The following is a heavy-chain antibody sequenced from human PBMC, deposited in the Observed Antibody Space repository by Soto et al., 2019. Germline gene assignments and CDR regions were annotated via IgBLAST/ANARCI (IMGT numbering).Heavy chain of an antibody. Sequence: ASVKVSCKASGYAFTSYGISWVRQAPGQGLEWMGWISAYNGNTNYAQKLQGRVTMTTDTSTSTAYMELRSLRSDDTAVYYCARDPRVATTTYFFDYWGQGTLVTVSS. CDR3: ARDPRVATTTYFFDY. D-gene: IGHD5-12*01. V-gene: IGHV1-18*01. J-gene: IGHJ4*02. CDR1: GYAFTSYG. CDR2: ISAYNGNT.